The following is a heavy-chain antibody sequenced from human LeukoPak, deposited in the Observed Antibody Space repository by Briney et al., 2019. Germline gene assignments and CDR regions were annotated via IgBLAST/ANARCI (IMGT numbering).Heavy chain of an antibody. V-gene: IGHV4-34*01. CDR2: INPSGST. J-gene: IGHJ6*03. CDR3: ARGSRGCTNGVCYYYYYYYMDV. Sequence: SETLSLTCAVYGGSFSGYYWSWIRQPPGKGLEGIGEINPSGSTNYNPSLKSRVTISVDTSKNQFSLKLSSVTAADTAVYYCARGSRGCTNGVCYYYYYYYMDVWGKGTTVTVSS. CDR1: GGSFSGYY. D-gene: IGHD2-8*01.